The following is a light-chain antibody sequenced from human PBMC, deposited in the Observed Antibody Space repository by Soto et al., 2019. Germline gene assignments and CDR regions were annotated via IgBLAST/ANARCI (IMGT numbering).Light chain of an antibody. Sequence: EIVLTQFPGTLSLSPGERATLSCRASQSVSSNFLAWYQQKPGQAPRLLIYNASNRATGIPDRFSGSGSGTDFTLTISSLQPEDVATYYCQKYNSAPLFGQGTKVDIK. CDR2: NAS. CDR1: QSVSSNF. J-gene: IGKJ1*01. CDR3: QKYNSAPL. V-gene: IGKV3-20*01.